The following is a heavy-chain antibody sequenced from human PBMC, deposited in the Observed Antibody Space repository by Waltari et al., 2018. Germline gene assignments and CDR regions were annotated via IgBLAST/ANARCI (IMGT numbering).Heavy chain of an antibody. D-gene: IGHD3-10*01. CDR3: ARAGYLGAFDI. V-gene: IGHV3-74*01. CDR2: INDDVTST. CDR1: GFTFSTSW. J-gene: IGHJ3*02. Sequence: EVQLVESGGGLVQPGGSLRLSCTGSGFTFSTSWIHWVRQAPGKGRVWVSRINDDVTSTIYADSVKGSFTITKDNARNTVYLQMNGLGAEDTALYYCARAGYLGAFDIWGQGTMVIVSS.